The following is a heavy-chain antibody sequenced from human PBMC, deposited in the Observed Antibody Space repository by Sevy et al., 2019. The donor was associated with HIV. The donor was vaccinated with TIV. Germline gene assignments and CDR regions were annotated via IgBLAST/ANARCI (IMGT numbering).Heavy chain of an antibody. CDR2: LIPIFGTA. D-gene: IGHD6-13*01. Sequence: ASVKVSFKASGGTFSSYAISWVRQAPGQGLEWMGGLIPIFGTANYAQKFQGRVTITADESTSTAYMELSSLRSEDTAVYYCARSRYYSSSWHFDYWGQGTLVTVSS. CDR3: ARSRYYSSSWHFDY. CDR1: GGTFSSYA. V-gene: IGHV1-69*13. J-gene: IGHJ4*02.